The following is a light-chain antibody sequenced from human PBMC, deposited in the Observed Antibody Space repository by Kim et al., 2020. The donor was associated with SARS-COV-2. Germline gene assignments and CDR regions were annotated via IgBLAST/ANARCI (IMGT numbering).Light chain of an antibody. CDR3: YSYSAAGEPL. CDR1: VLAKKY. CDR2: KDT. V-gene: IGLV3-27*01. J-gene: IGLJ2*01. Sequence: PGHTARITCSGDVLAKKYARWFQQKPGQAPVLVIYKDTERPSGIPERFSGSSSGTTVTLAISGAQVGDEGDYYCYSYSAAGEPLLGGGTQLTVL.